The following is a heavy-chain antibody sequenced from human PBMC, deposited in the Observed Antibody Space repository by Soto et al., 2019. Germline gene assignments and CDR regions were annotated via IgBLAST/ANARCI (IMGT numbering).Heavy chain of an antibody. J-gene: IGHJ6*03. V-gene: IGHV3-23*01. CDR2: ISGSGGST. CDR3: AIGIVATTGGDMDV. D-gene: IGHD5-12*01. CDR1: GFTFSSYA. Sequence: GGSLRLSCAASGFTFSSYAMSWVRQAPGKGLEWVSAISGSGGSTYYADSVKGRFTISRDNSKNTLYLQMNSLRAEDTAVYYCAIGIVATTGGDMDVWGKGTTVTVSS.